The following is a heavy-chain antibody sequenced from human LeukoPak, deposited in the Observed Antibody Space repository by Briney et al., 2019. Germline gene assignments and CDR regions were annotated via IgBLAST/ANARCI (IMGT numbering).Heavy chain of an antibody. D-gene: IGHD5-24*01. CDR1: GGSFSGYD. Sequence: PSETLSLTCAVYGGSFSGYDWSWIRQPPGKGLEWIGEINHSGSTNNNPSLKSRVTISVDTSKNQFSLKLSSVTAADTAVYYCARYAADGRNLEYWGQGTLVTVSS. CDR2: INHSGST. CDR3: ARYAADGRNLEY. J-gene: IGHJ4*02. V-gene: IGHV4-34*01.